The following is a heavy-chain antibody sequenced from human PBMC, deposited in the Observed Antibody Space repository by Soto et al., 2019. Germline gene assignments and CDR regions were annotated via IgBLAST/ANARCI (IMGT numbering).Heavy chain of an antibody. Sequence: QVQLQQWGAGLLKPSETLSLTCAVYGGSFSGYYWSWIRQPPGKGLEWIGEINHSGSTNYNPSLKSRVTISVDTSKNQFSLKLSSVTAADTAVYYCARKAVVVPAARRDAFDIWGQGTMVTVSS. V-gene: IGHV4-34*01. CDR1: GGSFSGYY. CDR2: INHSGST. J-gene: IGHJ3*02. D-gene: IGHD2-2*01. CDR3: ARKAVVVPAARRDAFDI.